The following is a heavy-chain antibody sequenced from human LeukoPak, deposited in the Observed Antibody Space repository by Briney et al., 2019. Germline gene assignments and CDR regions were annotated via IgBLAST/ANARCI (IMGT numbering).Heavy chain of an antibody. Sequence: SETLSLTCAVYGGSFSGYYWSWIRQPPGKGLEWIGEINHSGSTNYNPSLKSRVTISVDTSKNQFSLKLSSVTAADTAVYYCATRGFWSGYFYFDYWGQGTLVTVSS. CDR1: GGSFSGYY. D-gene: IGHD3-3*01. CDR2: INHSGST. CDR3: ATRGFWSGYFYFDY. V-gene: IGHV4-34*01. J-gene: IGHJ4*02.